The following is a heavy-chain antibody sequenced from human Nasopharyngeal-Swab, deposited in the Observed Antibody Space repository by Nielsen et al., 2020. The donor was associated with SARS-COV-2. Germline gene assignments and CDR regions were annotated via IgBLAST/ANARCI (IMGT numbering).Heavy chain of an antibody. D-gene: IGHD6-19*01. Sequence: GESLKISCAASGFTFSSYAMHWVRQAPGKGLEWVAVISYDGSNKYYGDSVKGRFTISRDNSKNTLYLQMNSLRAEDTAVYYCARDLIAVAGGFDYWGQGTLVTVSS. CDR1: GFTFSSYA. V-gene: IGHV3-30-3*01. J-gene: IGHJ4*02. CDR2: ISYDGSNK. CDR3: ARDLIAVAGGFDY.